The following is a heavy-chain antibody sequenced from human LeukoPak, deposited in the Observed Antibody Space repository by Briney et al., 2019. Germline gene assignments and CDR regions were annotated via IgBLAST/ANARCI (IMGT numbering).Heavy chain of an antibody. J-gene: IGHJ6*02. Sequence: GGSLRLSCAASGFTVSSSFMGWVRQAPGKGLEWVSVIHTDGTTYNADSVKGRFTISRDNSKNTLYLQMSSLRAEDTAVYFCVRGYSFGPYGMDVWGQGTTVTVSS. V-gene: IGHV3-53*05. CDR2: IHTDGTT. D-gene: IGHD2-15*01. CDR3: VRGYSFGPYGMDV. CDR1: GFTVSSSF.